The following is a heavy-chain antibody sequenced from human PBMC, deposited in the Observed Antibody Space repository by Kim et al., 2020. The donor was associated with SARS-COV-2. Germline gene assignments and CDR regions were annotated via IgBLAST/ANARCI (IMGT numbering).Heavy chain of an antibody. CDR2: ISYDGSDE. J-gene: IGHJ6*03. CDR1: GFTFSSHG. V-gene: IGHV3-30*03. D-gene: IGHD6-6*01. Sequence: GGSLRLSCTGSGFTFSSHGIHWVRQAPGKGLEWIAVISYDGSDEHYADSVKGRFTMSRDNSKNLLSLQMGSLRGEDTAVYYCGRDGPFSALWDYNYMDLWGKASAVTVSS. CDR3: GRDGPFSALWDYNYMDL.